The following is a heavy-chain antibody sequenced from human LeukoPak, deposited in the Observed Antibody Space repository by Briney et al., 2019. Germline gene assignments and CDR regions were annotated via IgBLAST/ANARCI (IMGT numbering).Heavy chain of an antibody. CDR2: IYYSGRT. J-gene: IGHJ1*01. V-gene: IGHV4-39*01. CDR3: ARRRYYDGSGYLE. CDR1: GDSVSRSDSY. Sequence: SQTLSLTCTVSGDSVSRSDSYWDWIRQPPGKGLEWIGTIYYSGRTYYSPSLKSRVTMSVDPSNNQFSLNLRSVTAADTALYYCARRRYYDGSGYLEWGQGTLLSVSS. D-gene: IGHD3-22*01.